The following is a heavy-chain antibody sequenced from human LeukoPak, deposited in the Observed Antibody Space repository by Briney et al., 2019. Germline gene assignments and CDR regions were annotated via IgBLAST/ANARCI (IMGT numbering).Heavy chain of an antibody. D-gene: IGHD3-3*01. V-gene: IGHV4-59*01. CDR2: IYYSGST. J-gene: IGHJ3*02. Sequence: PSETLSLTCTVSGGSISSYYWSWIRQPPGKGLEWIGYIYYSGSTNYNPPLKSRVTISVDTSKNQFSLKLSSVTAADTAVYYCAREKVYYDFWSGYSWHDAFDIWGQGTMVTVSS. CDR1: GGSISSYY. CDR3: AREKVYYDFWSGYSWHDAFDI.